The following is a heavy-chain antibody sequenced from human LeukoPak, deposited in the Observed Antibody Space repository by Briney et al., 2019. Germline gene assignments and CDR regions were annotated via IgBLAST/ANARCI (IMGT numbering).Heavy chain of an antibody. CDR3: ARDEPYSSGWFEVDY. D-gene: IGHD6-19*01. V-gene: IGHV1-18*01. J-gene: IGHJ4*02. CDR1: GYTFTSYG. Sequence: ASVKVSCKASGYTFTSYGISWVRQAPGQGLEWMGWISAYNGNTNYAQKLQGRVTMTKDTSTSTAYMELRSLRSDDTAVYYCARDEPYSSGWFEVDYWGKGTLVTVS. CDR2: ISAYNGNT.